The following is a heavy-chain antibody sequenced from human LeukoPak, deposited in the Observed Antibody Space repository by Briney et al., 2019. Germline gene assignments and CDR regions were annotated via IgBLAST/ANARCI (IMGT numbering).Heavy chain of an antibody. CDR1: GFTFSSYA. Sequence: GGSLRLSCAASGFTFSSYAMSWVRQAPGKGLEWVSAISGSGGSTYYADSVKGRFTISRDNSKNKLYLQMNSLRAEDTAVYYCATQRYCSGGSCYPPAIDYWGQGTLVTVSS. D-gene: IGHD2-15*01. CDR2: ISGSGGST. J-gene: IGHJ4*02. CDR3: ATQRYCSGGSCYPPAIDY. V-gene: IGHV3-23*01.